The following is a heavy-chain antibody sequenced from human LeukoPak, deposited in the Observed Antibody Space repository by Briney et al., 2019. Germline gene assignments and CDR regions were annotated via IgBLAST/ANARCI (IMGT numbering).Heavy chain of an antibody. CDR2: IYSSGNT. J-gene: IGHJ6*03. CDR3: ARDLGYGYYFYYYLDV. D-gene: IGHD5-18*01. Sequence: KTSETLSLTCTVSGGSIGSYYWTWIRQPAGKGLEWIGRIYSSGNTNYNPSLNSRVTISIDLSKNQFSLKLSSVTAADTAVYYCARDLGYGYYFYYYLDVWGKGTTVTVSS. V-gene: IGHV4-4*07. CDR1: GGSIGSYY.